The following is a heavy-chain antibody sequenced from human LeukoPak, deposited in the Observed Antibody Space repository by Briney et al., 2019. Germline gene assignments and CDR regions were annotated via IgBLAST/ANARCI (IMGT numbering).Heavy chain of an antibody. CDR2: ISGSGGTT. D-gene: IGHD4-23*01. CDR1: GFAFSSYA. J-gene: IGHJ4*02. Sequence: GGSLRLSCAASGFAFSSYAMTWVRQAPGKGLEWVSVISGSGGTTYYADSVKGRFTISRDNSKYTLYLQMNSLRAEDTAVYYCAKTEGRGTTVAQRPNDYWGQGTLVTVSS. V-gene: IGHV3-23*01. CDR3: AKTEGRGTTVAQRPNDY.